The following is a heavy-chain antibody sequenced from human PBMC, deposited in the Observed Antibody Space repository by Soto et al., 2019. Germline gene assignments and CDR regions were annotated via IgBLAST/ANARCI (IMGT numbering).Heavy chain of an antibody. CDR2: ISAYNGNT. V-gene: IGHV1-18*01. CDR3: ARETYYYGSGSYFYGLDP. J-gene: IGHJ5*02. Sequence: QVQLVQSGAEVKKPGASVKVSCKASGYTFTSYGISWVRQAPGQGLEWMGWISAYNGNTNYAQKLQGRVTMTTDTCTSRADMELRSLRSNDTAVYYCARETYYYGSGSYFYGLDPWGQGTLVTVSS. D-gene: IGHD3-10*01. CDR1: GYTFTSYG.